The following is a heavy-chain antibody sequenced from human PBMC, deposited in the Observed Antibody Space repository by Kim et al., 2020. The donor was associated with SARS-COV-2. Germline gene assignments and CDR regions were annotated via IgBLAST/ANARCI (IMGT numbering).Heavy chain of an antibody. Sequence: RKSRVTISVDTSKNQFSLKLSSVTAADTAVYYCARDPGLLWFGEEAYFDYWGQGTLVTVSS. V-gene: IGHV4-30-2*04. J-gene: IGHJ4*02. D-gene: IGHD3-10*01. CDR3: ARDPGLLWFGEEAYFDY.